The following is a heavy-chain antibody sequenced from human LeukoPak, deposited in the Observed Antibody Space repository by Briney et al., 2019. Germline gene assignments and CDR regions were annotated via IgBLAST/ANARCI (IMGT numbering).Heavy chain of an antibody. CDR3: ARGPSGFDY. CDR2: IYSGGST. J-gene: IGHJ4*02. CDR1: GFTFSSYA. Sequence: PGGSLRLSCAASGFTFSSYAMSWVRQAPGKGLEWVSLIYSGGSTYYADSVKGRFTISRDNSKNTLYLQMNSLRAEDTAVYYCARGPSGFDYWGQGTLVTVSS. D-gene: IGHD3-10*01. V-gene: IGHV3-53*01.